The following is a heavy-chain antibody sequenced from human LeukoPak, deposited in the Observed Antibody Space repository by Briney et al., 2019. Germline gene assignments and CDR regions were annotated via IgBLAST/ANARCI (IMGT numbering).Heavy chain of an antibody. D-gene: IGHD3-22*01. CDR2: IYSGGST. CDR1: GFTVGSNY. Sequence: GGSLRLSCAASGFTVGSNYMSWVRQAPGKGLEWVSVIYSGGSTYYADSVKGRFTISRDNSKNTLYLQMNSLRAEDTAVYYCARKPPGNYYERRGYSPARYNSSMDVWAKEPRSPSPQ. CDR3: ARKPPGNYYERRGYSPARYNSSMDV. J-gene: IGHJ6*04. V-gene: IGHV3-53*01.